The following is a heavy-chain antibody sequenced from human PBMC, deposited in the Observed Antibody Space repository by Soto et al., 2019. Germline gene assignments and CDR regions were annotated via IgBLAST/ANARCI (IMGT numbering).Heavy chain of an antibody. V-gene: IGHV3-23*01. Sequence: EVQLLESGGGLVQPGGSLRLSCAASGFTFSTYAMSWVRQAPGKGLEWVSVISASGGSTFYADSVKGRFTVSRDNSRNTLYLQVISLRVEDTAVYYCAKDLRTSTNYNYGMDVWGQETTVTVSS. CDR3: AKDLRTSTNYNYGMDV. CDR2: ISASGGST. J-gene: IGHJ6*02. CDR1: GFTFSTYA.